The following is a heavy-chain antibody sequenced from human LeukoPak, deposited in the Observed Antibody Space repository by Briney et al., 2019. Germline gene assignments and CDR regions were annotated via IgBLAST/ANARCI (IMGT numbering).Heavy chain of an antibody. CDR1: GGTFSSYA. J-gene: IGHJ4*02. CDR3: ARGDILTGYYPDY. D-gene: IGHD3-9*01. CDR2: ISPIFGTA. Sequence: SSVKVSCKASGGTFSSYAISWVRQAPGQGLEWMGGISPIFGTANYAQKFQGRVTITADKSTSTAYMELSSLRSEDTAVSYCARGDILTGYYPDYWGQGTLVTVSS. V-gene: IGHV1-69*06.